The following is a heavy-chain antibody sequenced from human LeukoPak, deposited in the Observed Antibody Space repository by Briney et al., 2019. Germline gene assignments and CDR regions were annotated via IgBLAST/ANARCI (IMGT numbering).Heavy chain of an antibody. Sequence: KPSEPLSLTCTVSGGSISSYYWSWIRQPPGKGLEWIGYIYYSGSTNYNPSLKSRVTISVDTSKNQFSLKLSSVTAADTAVYYCATSSGSNDAFDIWGQGTMVTVSS. D-gene: IGHD1-26*01. CDR1: GGSISSYY. CDR3: ATSSGSNDAFDI. V-gene: IGHV4-59*01. CDR2: IYYSGST. J-gene: IGHJ3*02.